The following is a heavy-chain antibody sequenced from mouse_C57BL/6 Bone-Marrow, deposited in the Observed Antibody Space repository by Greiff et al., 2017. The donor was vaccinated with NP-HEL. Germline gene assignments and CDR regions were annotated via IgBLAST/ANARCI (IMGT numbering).Heavy chain of an antibody. CDR3: ARRGLLRGDY. V-gene: IGHV1-54*01. CDR2: INPGSGGT. J-gene: IGHJ2*01. Sequence: VQLQQSGAELVRPGTSVKVSCKASGYAFTNYLIEWVKQRPGQGLEWIGVINPGSGGTNYNEKFKGKATLTADKSSSTAYMQLSSLTSEDSAVYFCARRGLLRGDYWGQGTTLTVSS. CDR1: GYAFTNYL. D-gene: IGHD2-3*01.